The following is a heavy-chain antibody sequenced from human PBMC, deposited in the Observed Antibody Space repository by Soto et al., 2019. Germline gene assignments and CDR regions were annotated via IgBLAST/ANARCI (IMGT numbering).Heavy chain of an antibody. CDR1: EFTLRDYW. CDR2: INHDGIEK. D-gene: IGHD2-2*01. J-gene: IGHJ4*02. CDR3: VGGAHADY. V-gene: IGHV3-7*03. Sequence: EVQLVESGGGLVQPGGSLRLPCAASEFTLRDYWLTWVRQAPGRGLEWVANINHDGIEKYHADFVKGRFTLSRDKARNSMFLQLSNLRADDTAIYYCVGGAHADYWGRGTLVTVSS.